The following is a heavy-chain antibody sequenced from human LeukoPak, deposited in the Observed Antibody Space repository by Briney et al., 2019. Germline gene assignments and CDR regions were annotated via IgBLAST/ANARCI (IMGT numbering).Heavy chain of an antibody. CDR3: TTDSPYYDFWSGWNLYYFDY. CDR1: GFTFSNAW. Sequence: PGGSLRLSCAASGFTFSNAWMSWVRQAPGKGLEWVGRIKSKTDGGTTDYAAPVKGRFTISRDDSKNTLYLQMNSLKTEDTAVYYCTTDSPYYDFWSGWNLYYFDYWGQGTLVTVSS. D-gene: IGHD3-3*01. V-gene: IGHV3-15*01. J-gene: IGHJ4*02. CDR2: IKSKTDGGTT.